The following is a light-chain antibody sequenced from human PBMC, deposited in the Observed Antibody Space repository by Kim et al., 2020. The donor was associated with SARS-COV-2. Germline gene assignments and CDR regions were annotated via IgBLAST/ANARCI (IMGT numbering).Light chain of an antibody. CDR1: QSISSY. J-gene: IGKJ2*01. CDR2: AAS. V-gene: IGKV1-39*01. Sequence: ASVGDRSTITCRASQSISSYLNWYQQKPGRAPKLLIYAASSLQSGVPSRFSGSGSGTDFTLTISSLQPEDFATYYCQQSYSTPPYTFGQGTKLEI. CDR3: QQSYSTPPYT.